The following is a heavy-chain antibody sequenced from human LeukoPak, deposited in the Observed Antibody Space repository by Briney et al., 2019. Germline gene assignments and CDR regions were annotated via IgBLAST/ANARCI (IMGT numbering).Heavy chain of an antibody. CDR2: ISGSCGST. Sequence: QAGGSLRLSCAVSGFTFSSYGMHWVRQAPGKGLEGVSAISGSCGSTYYTDAVKGRFTISRDNSKNKLYLQMNSLRAEDTAVYYCAKSETCAGYSSGWYWGVCDWFDPWGQGTLVTVSS. CDR1: GFTFSSYG. CDR3: AKSETCAGYSSGWYWGVCDWFDP. J-gene: IGHJ5*02. D-gene: IGHD6-13*01. V-gene: IGHV3-23*01.